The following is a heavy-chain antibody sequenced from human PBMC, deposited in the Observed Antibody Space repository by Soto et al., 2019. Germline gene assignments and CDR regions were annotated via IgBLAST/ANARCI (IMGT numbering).Heavy chain of an antibody. Sequence: QVQLVQSGAEVKKPGSSVKVSCKASGGTFSSYAISWVRQAPGQGLEWMGGIIPIFGTANYAQKFQGRATITADESTSTAYMELSSLRSKDTAVYYCARAVVTLGYYYGMDVWGQGTTVTVSS. CDR1: GGTFSSYA. D-gene: IGHD2-15*01. V-gene: IGHV1-69*12. CDR2: IIPIFGTA. CDR3: ARAVVTLGYYYGMDV. J-gene: IGHJ6*02.